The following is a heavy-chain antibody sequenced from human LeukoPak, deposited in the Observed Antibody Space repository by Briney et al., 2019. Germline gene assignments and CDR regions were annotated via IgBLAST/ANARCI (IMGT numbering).Heavy chain of an antibody. D-gene: IGHD3-22*01. J-gene: IGHJ1*01. CDR1: GGSISSYY. CDR2: IYYSGST. Sequence: SETLSLTCTVSGGSISSYYWSWIRQPPGKGLEWIGYIYYSGSTNYNPSLRSRVTISVDTSKNQFSLKLSSVTAADTAVYYCAGHDSSGTYFQHWGQGTLVTVSS. CDR3: AGHDSSGTYFQH. V-gene: IGHV4-59*01.